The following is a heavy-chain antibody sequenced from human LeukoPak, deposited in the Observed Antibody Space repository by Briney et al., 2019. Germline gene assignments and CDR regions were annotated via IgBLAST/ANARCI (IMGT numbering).Heavy chain of an antibody. V-gene: IGHV3-23*01. D-gene: IGHD6-13*01. J-gene: IGHJ6*02. CDR1: GGTFSSYA. CDR2: ISGSGGST. CDR3: ANIAAAGNENYYYYYGTDV. Sequence: ASVTVSCKASGGTFSSYAMSWVRQAPGKGLEWVSAISGSGGSTYYADSVKGRFTISRDNSKNTLYLQMNSLRAEDTAVYYCANIAAAGNENYYYYYGTDVWGQGATVTVSS.